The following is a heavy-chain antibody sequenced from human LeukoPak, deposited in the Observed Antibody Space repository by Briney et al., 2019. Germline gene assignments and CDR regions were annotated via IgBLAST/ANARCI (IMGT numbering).Heavy chain of an antibody. CDR2: ISANSGDT. D-gene: IGHD6-13*01. CDR1: GYTFTGYY. Sequence: GASVKVSCKASGYTFTGYYMHWVRQAPGQGLEWMGWISANSGDTIYAEKFHGRVTLTRDTSTGTAYMELNSLTYDDTAVYYCARDRWYAFDYWGQGTLVTVSS. J-gene: IGHJ4*02. V-gene: IGHV1-2*02. CDR3: ARDRWYAFDY.